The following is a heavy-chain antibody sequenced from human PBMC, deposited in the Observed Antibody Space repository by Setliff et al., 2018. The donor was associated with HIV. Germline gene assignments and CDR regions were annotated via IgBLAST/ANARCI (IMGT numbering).Heavy chain of an antibody. V-gene: IGHV3-30*10. CDR2: ISYDGSNK. CDR1: RFTFSTYA. J-gene: IGHJ4*02. CDR3: ARESYDYGDYVGSSSFDY. Sequence: GGSLRLSCAASRFTFSTYAMHWVRQAPGKGLEWVAIISYDGSNKYYTDSVKGRFTISRDNSKNTLYLQMNSLRAEDTAVYYCARESYDYGDYVGSSSFDYWGQGTLVTVSS. D-gene: IGHD4-17*01.